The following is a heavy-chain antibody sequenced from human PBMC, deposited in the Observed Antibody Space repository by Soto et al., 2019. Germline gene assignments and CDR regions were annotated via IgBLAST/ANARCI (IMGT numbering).Heavy chain of an antibody. V-gene: IGHV4-59*01. J-gene: IGHJ4*02. Sequence: SETLSLTCTVSGGSISSYYWSWIRQPPGKGLEWIGYIYYSGSTNYNPSLKSRVTISVDTSKNQFSLKLSSVTAADTAVYYCARAYGSGSYYNGPFDYWGQGTLVTVSS. CDR2: IYYSGST. CDR1: GGSISSYY. D-gene: IGHD3-10*01. CDR3: ARAYGSGSYYNGPFDY.